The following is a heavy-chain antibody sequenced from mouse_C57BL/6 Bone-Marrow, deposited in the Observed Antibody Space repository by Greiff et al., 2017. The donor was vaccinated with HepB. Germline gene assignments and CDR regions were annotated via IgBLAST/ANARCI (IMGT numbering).Heavy chain of an antibody. J-gene: IGHJ3*01. CDR3: ARVPSYYGYLFAY. V-gene: IGHV5-4*01. CDR1: GFTFSSYA. CDR2: ISDGGSYT. D-gene: IGHD2-9*01. Sequence: EVQLVESGGGLVKPGGSLKLSCAASGFTFSSYAMSWVRQTPEKRLEWVATISDGGSYTYYPDNVKGRFTISRDNAKKNLYLQMSHLKSEDTAMYYCARVPSYYGYLFAYWGQGTLVTVSA.